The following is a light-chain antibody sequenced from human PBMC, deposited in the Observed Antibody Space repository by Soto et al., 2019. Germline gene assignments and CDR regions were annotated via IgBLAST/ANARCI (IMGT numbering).Light chain of an antibody. CDR2: TVS. Sequence: DSQMTQSSSSVSACXXDRVTITCRASQDISTWLAWYQQKPGKAPKXXIYTVSTLQSGVPSRFSGSGAGTEFSLTISSLQPGDFATYYCQQYFSYPITFGQGTRLEI. V-gene: IGKV1D-16*01. CDR1: QDISTW. CDR3: QQYFSYPIT. J-gene: IGKJ5*01.